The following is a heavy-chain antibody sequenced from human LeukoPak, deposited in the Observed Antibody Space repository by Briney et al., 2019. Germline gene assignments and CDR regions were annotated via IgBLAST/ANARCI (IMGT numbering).Heavy chain of an antibody. CDR2: IGSVTTYI. Sequence: GGSLRLSCAASGFTFSDYTMNWVRQAPGKGLEWVSSIGSVTTYIYYADSVKGRFTISRDNAKNSLSLQMSSLRAEDTAVYYCARGVLSCCFNYWGQGTLVTVSS. J-gene: IGHJ4*02. CDR3: ARGVLSCCFNY. CDR1: GFTFSDYT. D-gene: IGHD4/OR15-4a*01. V-gene: IGHV3-21*01.